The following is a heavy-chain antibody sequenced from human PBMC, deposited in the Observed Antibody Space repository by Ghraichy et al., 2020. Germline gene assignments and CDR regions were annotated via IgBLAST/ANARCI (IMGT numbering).Heavy chain of an antibody. Sequence: ASVKVSCKVSGYTLTELSMHWVRQAPGKGLEWMGGFDPEDGETIYAQKFQGRVTMTEDTSTDTAYMELSSLRSEDTAVYYCATAVGVWGSYRYDYYYYYYMDVWGKGTTVTVSS. CDR1: GYTLTELS. J-gene: IGHJ6*03. D-gene: IGHD3-16*02. V-gene: IGHV1-24*01. CDR2: FDPEDGET. CDR3: ATAVGVWGSYRYDYYYYYYMDV.